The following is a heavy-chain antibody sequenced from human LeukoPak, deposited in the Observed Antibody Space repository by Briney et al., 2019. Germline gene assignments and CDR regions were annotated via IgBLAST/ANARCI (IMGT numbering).Heavy chain of an antibody. J-gene: IGHJ4*02. Sequence: AGGSLRLSCAASGFTFRDYYMSWIRQAPGKGLEWVSYISSSGSTIYYADSVKGRFTTSRDNAKTSLYLQMDSLRAEDTAVYYCARDEYSSSFDYWGQGTLVTVSS. CDR3: ARDEYSSSFDY. CDR2: ISSSGSTI. CDR1: GFTFRDYY. V-gene: IGHV3-11*01. D-gene: IGHD6-6*01.